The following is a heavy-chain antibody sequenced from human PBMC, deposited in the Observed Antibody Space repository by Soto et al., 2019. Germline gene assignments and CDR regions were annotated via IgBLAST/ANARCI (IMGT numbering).Heavy chain of an antibody. CDR3: ARDGRSYCGGDCSLDY. Sequence: EVQLVESGGGLVQPGGSLRLSCAASGFTFSSYSMNWVRQAPGKGLERVSYISSSSSTIYYADSVKGRFTISRDNAKNSLYLQMNSLRDEDTAVYYCARDGRSYCGGDCSLDYWGQGTLVTVSS. CDR1: GFTFSSYS. D-gene: IGHD2-21*02. V-gene: IGHV3-48*02. J-gene: IGHJ4*02. CDR2: ISSSSSTI.